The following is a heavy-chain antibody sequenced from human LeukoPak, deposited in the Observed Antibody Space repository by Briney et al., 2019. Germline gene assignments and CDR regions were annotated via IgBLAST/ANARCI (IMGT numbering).Heavy chain of an antibody. J-gene: IGHJ4*02. D-gene: IGHD4-17*01. Sequence: GGSLRLSCAASGFTFSGYEMNWVRQAPVKGLEWVSSISSSSSYTYYADSAKGRFTISRDNAKNSLYLQMNSLRAEDTAVYYCARVGDYGDYIDYWGQGTLVTVSS. CDR2: ISSSSSYT. CDR1: GFTFSGYE. CDR3: ARVGDYGDYIDY. V-gene: IGHV3-21*01.